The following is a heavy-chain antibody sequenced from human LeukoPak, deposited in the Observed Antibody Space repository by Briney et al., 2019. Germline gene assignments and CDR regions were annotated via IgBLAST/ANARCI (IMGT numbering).Heavy chain of an antibody. CDR1: GGSFSGYF. Sequence: PSETLSLTCAVYGGSFSGYFWSWIRQPPGKGLEWIGSIYYSGSTYYNPSLKSRVTISVDTSKNQFSLKLSSVTAADTAVYYCARQGNNDYFDYWGQGTLVTVSS. D-gene: IGHD1-20*01. J-gene: IGHJ4*02. V-gene: IGHV4-34*01. CDR2: IYYSGST. CDR3: ARQGNNDYFDY.